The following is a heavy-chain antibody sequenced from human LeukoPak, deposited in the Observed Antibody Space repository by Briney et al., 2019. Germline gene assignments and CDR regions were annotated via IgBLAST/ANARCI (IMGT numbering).Heavy chain of an antibody. CDR3: AELGITMIGGV. Sequence: GGSLRLSCAASGFTFSSYEMNWVRQAPGKGLEGVSYISSSGSTIYYADSVKGRFTISRDNAKNSLYLQMNSLRAEDTAVYYCAELGITMIGGVWGKGPTVTIPS. V-gene: IGHV3-48*03. CDR2: ISSSGSTI. J-gene: IGHJ6*04. D-gene: IGHD3-10*02. CDR1: GFTFSSYE.